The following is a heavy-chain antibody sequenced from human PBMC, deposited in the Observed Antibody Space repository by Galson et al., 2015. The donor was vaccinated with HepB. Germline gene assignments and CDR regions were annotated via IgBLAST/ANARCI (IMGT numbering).Heavy chain of an antibody. CDR2: ISYDGSNK. V-gene: IGHV3-30-3*01. Sequence: SLRLSCAASGFTFSSYAMHWVRQAPGKGLEWVAVISYDGSNKYYADSAKGRFTISRDNSKNTLYLQMNSLRAEDTAVYYCARAGGQSLYYFDYWGQGTLVTVSS. CDR3: ARAGGQSLYYFDY. D-gene: IGHD6-25*01. J-gene: IGHJ4*02. CDR1: GFTFSSYA.